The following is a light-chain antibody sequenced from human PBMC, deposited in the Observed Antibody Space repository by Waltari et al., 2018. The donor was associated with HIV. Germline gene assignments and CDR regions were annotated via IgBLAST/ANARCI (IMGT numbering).Light chain of an antibody. V-gene: IGLV2-14*03. CDR1: SSDVGDYNY. J-gene: IGLJ2*01. CDR3: SSYTSSSTSVV. CDR2: DVT. Sequence: QSALTQPASVSGSPGQSITISCTGTSSDVGDYNYVSWYQQHPGKAPKLMIYDVTNRPSGISTRFSGSKSGNTASLTISGLQAEDEADYYCSSYTSSSTSVVFGGGTKLTVL.